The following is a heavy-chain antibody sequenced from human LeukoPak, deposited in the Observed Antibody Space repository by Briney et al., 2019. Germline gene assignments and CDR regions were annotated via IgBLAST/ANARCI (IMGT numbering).Heavy chain of an antibody. CDR1: GFTFSSYD. CDR3: ARGLGYSYGSGGYYFDC. D-gene: IGHD5-18*01. Sequence: GGSLRLSCAASGFTFSSYDMHWVRQATGKGLEWVSAIGTAGDTYYPGSVKGRFTISRENAKNSLYLQMNSLRAGDTAVYYCARGLGYSYGSGGYYFDCWGQGTLVTVSS. CDR2: IGTAGDT. J-gene: IGHJ4*02. V-gene: IGHV3-13*01.